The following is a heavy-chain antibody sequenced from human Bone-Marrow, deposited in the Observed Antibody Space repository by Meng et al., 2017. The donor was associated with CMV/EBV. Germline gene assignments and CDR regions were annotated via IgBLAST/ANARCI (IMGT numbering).Heavy chain of an antibody. V-gene: IGHV3-48*04. CDR1: GFTFSSYW. D-gene: IGHD3-9*01. CDR2: ISSSGSTI. J-gene: IGHJ4*02. Sequence: GGSLRLSCAASGFTFSSYWMSWVRQAPGKGLEWVSYISSSGSTIYYADSVKGRFTISRDNAKNSLYLQMNSLRAEDTAVYYCARNLNDILTGYYIPYFDYWARGTLVSVSS. CDR3: ARNLNDILTGYYIPYFDY.